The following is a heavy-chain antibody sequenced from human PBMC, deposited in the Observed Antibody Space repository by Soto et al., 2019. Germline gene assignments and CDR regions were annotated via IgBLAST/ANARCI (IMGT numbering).Heavy chain of an antibody. J-gene: IGHJ3*02. Sequence: GESLKISCAASGFTVSSNYMSWVRQAPGKGLEWVSVIYSGGSTYYADSVKGRFNISRDNSKNTLYLQMNSLRAEDTAVYYCARGGSYSSSWYAFDIWGQGTMVTVAS. CDR2: IYSGGST. CDR3: ARGGSYSSSWYAFDI. V-gene: IGHV3-66*02. D-gene: IGHD6-13*01. CDR1: GFTVSSNY.